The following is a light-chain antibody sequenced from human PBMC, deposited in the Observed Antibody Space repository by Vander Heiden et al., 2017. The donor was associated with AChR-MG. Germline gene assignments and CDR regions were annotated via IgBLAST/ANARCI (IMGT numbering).Light chain of an antibody. J-gene: IGKJ2*01. CDR2: DAS. CDR1: GSVSTY. V-gene: IGKV3-11*01. Sequence: IVLTHSPATLPLPPVVRATLTCRANGSVSTYLAWYQQKPGQTPRLLIYDASNRSTGIPARFSGSGSVTDFTLTISSLEPEDFAVYHCQQRDKWPHTFGQRTKLEIK. CDR3: QQRDKWPHT.